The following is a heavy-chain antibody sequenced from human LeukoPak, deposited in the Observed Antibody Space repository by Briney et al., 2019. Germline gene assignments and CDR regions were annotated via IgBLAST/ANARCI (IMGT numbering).Heavy chain of an antibody. J-gene: IGHJ4*02. V-gene: IGHV4-39*01. CDR3: VSPRGSIAARRIDY. CDR1: GGSISSSSYY. CDR2: IYYSGST. D-gene: IGHD6-6*01. Sequence: PSETLSLTCTVSGGSISSSSYYWGWIRQPPGKGLEWIGSIYYSGSTYYNPSLKSRVTISVDTSKNQFSLKLSSVTAADTAVYYCVSPRGSIAARRIDYWGQGTLVTVSS.